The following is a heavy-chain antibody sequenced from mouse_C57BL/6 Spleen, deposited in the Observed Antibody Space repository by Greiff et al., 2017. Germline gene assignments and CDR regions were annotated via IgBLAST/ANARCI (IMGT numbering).Heavy chain of an antibody. J-gene: IGHJ4*01. V-gene: IGHV5-2*01. Sequence: EVKLVESGGGLVQPGASLKLSCESNEYEFPSHDLSWVRKTPEKRLELVAAINSDGGSTYYPETMERRFIISRDNTKKTLYLQLSSLASEDTAWYYCARHGKGDAMDYWGQGTSVTVSS. CDR1: EYEFPSHD. CDR3: ARHGKGDAMDY. D-gene: IGHD2-1*01. CDR2: INSDGGST.